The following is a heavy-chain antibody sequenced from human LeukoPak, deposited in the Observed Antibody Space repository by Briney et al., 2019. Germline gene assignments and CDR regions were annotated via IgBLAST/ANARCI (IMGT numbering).Heavy chain of an antibody. CDR2: ITSGSNYI. V-gene: IGHV3-21*01. J-gene: IGHJ4*02. D-gene: IGHD6-19*01. CDR3: ARGVAVSATGKYYFDY. CDR1: GFAFSTYS. Sequence: GGSQRLSCAASGFAFSTYSMTWVRQAPGKGLEWVSSITSGSNYIYYADSVKGRFTISRDNAKNSLYLQMTSLRAEDTAVYYCARGVAVSATGKYYFDYWGQGTLVTVSS.